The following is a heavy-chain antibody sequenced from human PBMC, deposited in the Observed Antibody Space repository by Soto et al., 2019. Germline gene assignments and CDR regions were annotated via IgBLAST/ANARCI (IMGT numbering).Heavy chain of an antibody. D-gene: IGHD7-27*01. V-gene: IGHV3-15*01. Sequence: GESLKISCAASGFTFSNAWMSWVRQAPGKGLEWVGRIKSKTDGGTTDYAAPVKGRFTISRDDSKNTLYLQMNSLKTEDTAVYYCTTTQTGESDYWGQGTLVTVSS. CDR1: GFTFSNAW. J-gene: IGHJ4*02. CDR3: TTTQTGESDY. CDR2: IKSKTDGGTT.